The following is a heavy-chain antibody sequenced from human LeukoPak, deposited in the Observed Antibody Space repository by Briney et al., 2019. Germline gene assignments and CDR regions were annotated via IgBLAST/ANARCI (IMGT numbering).Heavy chain of an antibody. CDR2: IRYDGSNK. CDR3: AKDEYCSGGSCYNPLDY. D-gene: IGHD2-15*01. CDR1: GFTVSTMY. Sequence: PGGSLRLSCAASGFTVSTMYMSWVRQAPGKGLEWVAFIRYDGSNKYYADSVKGRFTISRDNSKNTLYLQMNSLRAEDTAVYYCAKDEYCSGGSCYNPLDYWGQGTLVTVSS. V-gene: IGHV3-30*02. J-gene: IGHJ4*02.